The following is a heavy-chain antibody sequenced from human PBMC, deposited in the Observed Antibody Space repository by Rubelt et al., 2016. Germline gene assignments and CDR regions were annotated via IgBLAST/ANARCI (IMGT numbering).Heavy chain of an antibody. D-gene: IGHD1-26*01. CDR1: GYTLTELS. CDR2: FDPEDSET. Sequence: QVQLVQSGAEVKKPGASVKVSCQVSGYTLTELSMYWVRQAPGKGLEWMGGFDPEDSETIYAQNFQGRFTMTEDTSTDTAYMELSSLTSEDTAVYYCATRRSGSYLGLDCWGQGTLVTVSS. CDR3: ATRRSGSYLGLDC. J-gene: IGHJ4*02. V-gene: IGHV1-24*01.